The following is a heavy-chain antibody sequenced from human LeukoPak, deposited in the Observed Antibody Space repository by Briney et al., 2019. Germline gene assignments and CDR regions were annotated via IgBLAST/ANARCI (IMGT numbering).Heavy chain of an antibody. J-gene: IGHJ4*02. CDR3: ARVFPAAANYFDY. D-gene: IGHD6-13*01. Sequence: SETLSLTCTVSGYSISSGYYWGWIRQPPGKGLEWIGSIYHSGSTYYNPSLKSRVTISVDTSKNQFSLKLSSVTAADTAVYYCARVFPAAANYFDYWGQGTLVTVSS. CDR1: GYSISSGYY. CDR2: IYHSGST. V-gene: IGHV4-38-2*02.